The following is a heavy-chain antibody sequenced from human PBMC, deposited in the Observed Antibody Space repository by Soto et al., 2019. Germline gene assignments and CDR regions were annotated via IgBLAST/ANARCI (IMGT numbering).Heavy chain of an antibody. D-gene: IGHD5-18*01. CDR3: ARGTTGGYSYGYYYYYGMDV. J-gene: IGHJ6*02. Sequence: ASVKVSCKASGYTFTSYGISWVRQAPGQGLEWMGWISAYNGNTNYAQKLQGSVTMTTDTSTSTAYMELRSLRSDDTAVYYCARGTTGGYSYGYYYYYGMDVWGQGTTVTVSS. CDR2: ISAYNGNT. V-gene: IGHV1-18*01. CDR1: GYTFTSYG.